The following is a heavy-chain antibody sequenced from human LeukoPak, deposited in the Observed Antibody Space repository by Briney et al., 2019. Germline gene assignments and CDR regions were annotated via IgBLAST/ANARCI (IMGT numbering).Heavy chain of an antibody. CDR3: ARGAYYDSSGYYYYFDY. CDR2: LIPILGIA. CDR1: GGTFSSYA. D-gene: IGHD3-22*01. Sequence: GSSVKVACKASGGTFSSYALSWVRQPPEQGLEWMGRLIPILGIANYAQKFQGRVTITADKSTSTAYMELSSLRSEDTAVYYCARGAYYDSSGYYYYFDYWGQGTLVTVSS. V-gene: IGHV1-69*04. J-gene: IGHJ4*02.